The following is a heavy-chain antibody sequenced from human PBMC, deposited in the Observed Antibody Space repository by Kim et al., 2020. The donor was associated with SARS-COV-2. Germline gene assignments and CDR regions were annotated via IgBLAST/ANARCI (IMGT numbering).Heavy chain of an antibody. Sequence: YNNYAVSLKSHITLDPDTSKNQFSLQLNSVTPEDTAVYYCARLTGAGFDYWGQGIQVTVSS. J-gene: IGHJ4*02. CDR2: YN. D-gene: IGHD4-4*01. V-gene: IGHV6-1*01. CDR3: ARLTGAGFDY.